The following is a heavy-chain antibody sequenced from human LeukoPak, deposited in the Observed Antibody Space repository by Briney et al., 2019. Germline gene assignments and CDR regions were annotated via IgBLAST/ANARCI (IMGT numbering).Heavy chain of an antibody. J-gene: IGHJ6*04. CDR3: ARDVYCSSTSCYGGYYYGMDV. D-gene: IGHD2-2*01. Sequence: PGGSLRLSCAASGFTFSSYSMNWVRQAPGKGLEWVSSISSSTSYIYYADSVKGRFTISRDNAKNSLYLQMNNLRAEDTAVYYCARDVYCSSTSCYGGYYYGMDVWGEGTTVTVSS. CDR2: ISSSTSYI. V-gene: IGHV3-21*01. CDR1: GFTFSSYS.